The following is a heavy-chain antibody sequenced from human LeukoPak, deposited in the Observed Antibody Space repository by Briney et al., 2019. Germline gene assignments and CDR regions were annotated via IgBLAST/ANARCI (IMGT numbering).Heavy chain of an antibody. CDR2: ISSSSSTI. V-gene: IGHV3-48*01. J-gene: IGHJ3*02. CDR1: GFTFSSYS. Sequence: PGGSLRLSCAASGFTFSSYSMNWVRQAPGKGLEWVSYISSSSSTIYYADSVKGRFTISRDNAKNSLYPQMNSLRAEDTAVYYCARDSSSWYVDAFDIWGQGTMVTVSS. D-gene: IGHD6-13*01. CDR3: ARDSSSWYVDAFDI.